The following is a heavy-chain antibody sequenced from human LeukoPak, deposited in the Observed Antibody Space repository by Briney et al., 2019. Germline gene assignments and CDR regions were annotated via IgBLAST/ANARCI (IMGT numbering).Heavy chain of an antibody. J-gene: IGHJ4*02. Sequence: PSETLSLTCTVSDGSINDYFWSWIRQPPGKGLEWIGNVENTGSINYNPSLESRVTISVDTSKNQFSPRLNSVTAADTAVYFCARAVGDSGHGRFFDYWGQGTLVTVSS. CDR1: DGSINDYF. V-gene: IGHV4-59*01. D-gene: IGHD5-12*01. CDR2: VENTGSI. CDR3: ARAVGDSGHGRFFDY.